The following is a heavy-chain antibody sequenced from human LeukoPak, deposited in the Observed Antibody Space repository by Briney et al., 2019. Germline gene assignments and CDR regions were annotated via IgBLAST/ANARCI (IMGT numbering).Heavy chain of an antibody. CDR1: GVSISSSNW. CDR2: IYHSGST. D-gene: IGHD3-10*01. Sequence: SETLSLTCAVSGVSISSSNWWSWVRQPPGEGLEWIGEIYHSGSTNYNPSLKSRVTISVDKSKNQFSLKLSSVTAADTAVYYFARDKTYGSGGFDYWGQGTLVTVSS. CDR3: ARDKTYGSGGFDY. V-gene: IGHV4-4*02. J-gene: IGHJ4*02.